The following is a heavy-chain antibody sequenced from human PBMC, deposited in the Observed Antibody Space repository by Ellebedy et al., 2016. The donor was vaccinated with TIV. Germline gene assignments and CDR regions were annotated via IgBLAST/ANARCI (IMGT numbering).Heavy chain of an antibody. CDR2: IWYDGSIQ. V-gene: IGHV3-33*01. J-gene: IGHJ4*02. Sequence: GESLKISCAASGFTFSRSGMHWVRQAPGKGLDWVAIIWYDGSIQYYADSVKGRFTISRDNSKNTLYLQMNSLRDEGTAVYFCATVRDGVWYADCWGQGTLVTVSS. CDR1: GFTFSRSG. CDR3: ATVRDGVWYADC. D-gene: IGHD6-19*01.